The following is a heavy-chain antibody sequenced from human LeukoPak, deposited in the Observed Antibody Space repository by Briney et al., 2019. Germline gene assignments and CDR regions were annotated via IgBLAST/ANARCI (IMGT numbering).Heavy chain of an antibody. V-gene: IGHV3-21*01. Sequence: GGSLRLSCAGSGFTFSSYSMIWFRQAPGKGLEWVSSIRGDSTETRHAASVMGRFTISRDNAKKSLYLQMNSLRAEDTAVYYCARGHFGVVLDYWGQGTLVTVSS. CDR1: GFTFSSYS. J-gene: IGHJ4*02. CDR3: ARGHFGVVLDY. CDR2: IRGDSTET. D-gene: IGHD3-3*01.